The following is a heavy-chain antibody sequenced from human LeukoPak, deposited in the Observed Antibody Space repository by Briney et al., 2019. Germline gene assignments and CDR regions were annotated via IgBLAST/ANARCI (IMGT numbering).Heavy chain of an antibody. D-gene: IGHD3-10*01. V-gene: IGHV4-30-2*01. CDR3: ARTGKSGY. Sequence: PSETLSLTCTVSSASIDSGDYYWSWIRQPPGKGLEWIGYIHQSGSTSYNPSLKSRASISRDVSKNQFSLMLNSVTVADTAIYYCARTGKSGYWGQGILVTVSS. CDR1: SASIDSGDYY. CDR2: IHQSGST. J-gene: IGHJ4*02.